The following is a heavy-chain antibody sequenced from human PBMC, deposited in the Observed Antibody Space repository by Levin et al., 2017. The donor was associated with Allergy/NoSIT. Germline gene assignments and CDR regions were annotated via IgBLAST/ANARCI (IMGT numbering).Heavy chain of an antibody. Sequence: GGSLRLSCAASGFTFSSYGMHWVRQAPGKGLEWVAVIWYDGSNKYYADSVKGRFTISRDNSKNTLYLQMNSLRAEDTAVYYCAREYYYGSGSYYNKEDLEDYYYGMDVWGQGTTVTVSS. J-gene: IGHJ6*02. CDR1: GFTFSSYG. D-gene: IGHD3-10*01. V-gene: IGHV3-33*01. CDR3: AREYYYGSGSYYNKEDLEDYYYGMDV. CDR2: IWYDGSNK.